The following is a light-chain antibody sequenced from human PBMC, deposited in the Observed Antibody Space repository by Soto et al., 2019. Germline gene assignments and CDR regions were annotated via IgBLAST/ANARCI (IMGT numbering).Light chain of an antibody. Sequence: DIQMTQSPSSLSASVGDRVSITCRASRSISSYLNWYQQKPGKAPKLLIYTASSLQSGVPSRFSGSGSGTPFTLTISSLQPEDFATYYCQVSYSSLTWTFGQGTKVDIK. CDR2: TAS. CDR3: QVSYSSLTWT. V-gene: IGKV1-39*01. J-gene: IGKJ1*01. CDR1: RSISSY.